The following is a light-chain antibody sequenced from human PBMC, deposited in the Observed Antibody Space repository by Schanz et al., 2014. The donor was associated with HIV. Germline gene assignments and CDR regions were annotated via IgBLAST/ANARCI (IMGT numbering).Light chain of an antibody. V-gene: IGLV1-44*01. CDR2: AGN. CDR1: SSNIGINT. J-gene: IGLJ2*01. Sequence: QSVLTQPPSASGTPGQRVTISCSGSSSNIGINTVNWYQHLPGTAPKLLIYAGNQRPSGVPDRFSGSKSGTSASLAISGLRSDDEAHYYCATWDDSLNGVVFGGGTKLTVL. CDR3: ATWDDSLNGVV.